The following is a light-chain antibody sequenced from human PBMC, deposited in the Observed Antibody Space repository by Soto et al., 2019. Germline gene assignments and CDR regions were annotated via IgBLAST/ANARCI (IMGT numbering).Light chain of an antibody. CDR1: QSVSSW. CDR2: DAS. J-gene: IGKJ1*01. V-gene: IGKV1-5*01. Sequence: DIQMTQSPSTLSASVGDRFTITCRASQSVSSWLAWYQQKPGKAPKLLIYDASSLESGVPSRFSGSGSGTEFTLTISSLQPDDFATYYCQQYNRFSTWTFGQGTKVDIK. CDR3: QQYNRFSTWT.